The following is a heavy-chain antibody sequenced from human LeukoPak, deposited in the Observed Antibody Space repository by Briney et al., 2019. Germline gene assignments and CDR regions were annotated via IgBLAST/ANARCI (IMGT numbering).Heavy chain of an antibody. CDR3: ARVVNGSGSYTPIDY. D-gene: IGHD3-10*01. J-gene: IGHJ4*02. CDR2: IYYSGST. Sequence: SETLSLTCTVSGGSISSGGYSWSWIRQHPGKGLEWIGYIYYSGSTYYNPSLKSRVTISVDTSKTQFSLKLSSVTAADTAVYYCARVVNGSGSYTPIDYWGQGTLVTVSS. CDR1: GGSISSGGYS. V-gene: IGHV4-31*03.